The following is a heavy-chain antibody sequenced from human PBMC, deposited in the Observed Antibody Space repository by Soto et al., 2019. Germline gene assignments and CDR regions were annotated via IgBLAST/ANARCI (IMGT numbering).Heavy chain of an antibody. CDR3: AKSPPHSYCSCGSCYRRFDY. D-gene: IGHD2-15*01. CDR2: ISYDGSNK. Sequence: QVQLVESGGGVVQPGRSLRLSCAASGFTFSSYGMHWVRQAPGKGLEWVAVISYDGSNKYYADSVKGRFTISRDNSKNTLYLQMNSLRAEDTAVYYCAKSPPHSYCSCGSCYRRFDYWGQGTLVTVSS. CDR1: GFTFSSYG. V-gene: IGHV3-30*18. J-gene: IGHJ4*02.